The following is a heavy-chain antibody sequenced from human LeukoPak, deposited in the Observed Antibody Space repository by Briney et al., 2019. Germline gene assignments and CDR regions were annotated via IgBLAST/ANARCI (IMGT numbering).Heavy chain of an antibody. CDR1: GFTFSSYW. CDR3: ARAETRLDSGSSYFDY. Sequence: PGGSLRLSCAASGFTFSSYWMHWVRQAPGKGLVWVSRINSDGSSTSYAASVKGRFTISRDNSKNTLYLQMNSLRVEDTALYYCARAETRLDSGSSYFDYWGQGTLVTVSS. J-gene: IGHJ4*02. V-gene: IGHV3-74*01. D-gene: IGHD3-10*01. CDR2: INSDGSST.